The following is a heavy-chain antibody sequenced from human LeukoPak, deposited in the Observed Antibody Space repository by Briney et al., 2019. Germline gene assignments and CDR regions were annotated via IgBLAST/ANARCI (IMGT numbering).Heavy chain of an antibody. D-gene: IGHD3-10*01. V-gene: IGHV1-69*13. CDR1: GGTFSSYA. CDR3: AGGRGVIIRVSYYYYGMDV. CDR2: IIPIFGTA. J-gene: IGHJ6*04. Sequence: SVKVSCKASGGTFSSYAISWVRQAPGQGLEWMGGIIPIFGTANYAQKFQGRVTITADESTSTAYMELSSLRSEDTAVYYCAGGRGVIIRVSYYYYGMDVWGKGTTVSVSS.